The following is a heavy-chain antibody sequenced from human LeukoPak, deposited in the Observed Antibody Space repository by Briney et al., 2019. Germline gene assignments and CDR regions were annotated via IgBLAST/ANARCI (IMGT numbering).Heavy chain of an antibody. CDR2: IYTSGTT. CDR3: ARRSRDLNYFDY. D-gene: IGHD3-3*01. Sequence: SETLSLTCTVSGGSISSYYWNWIRQPAGKGLEWIGRIYTSGTTDYNPSLTSRVTMSVDTSKNHFSLKLTSVTAADTAVYYCARRSRDLNYFDYWGQGTLVTVSS. CDR1: GGSISSYY. J-gene: IGHJ4*02. V-gene: IGHV4-4*07.